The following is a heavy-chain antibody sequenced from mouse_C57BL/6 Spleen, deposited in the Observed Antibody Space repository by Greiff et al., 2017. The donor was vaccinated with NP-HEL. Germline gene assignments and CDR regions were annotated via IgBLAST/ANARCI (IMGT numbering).Heavy chain of an antibody. J-gene: IGHJ4*01. CDR3: ARHYYDGYYHYAMDY. CDR2: ISNLAYSI. CDR1: GFTFSDYG. D-gene: IGHD2-3*01. Sequence: EVQVVESGGGLVQPGGSLKLSCAASGFTFSDYGMAWVRQAPRKGPEWVAFISNLAYSIYYADTVTGRFTISRENAKNTLYLEMSSLRSEDTAMYYCARHYYDGYYHYAMDYWGQGTSVTVSS. V-gene: IGHV5-15*01.